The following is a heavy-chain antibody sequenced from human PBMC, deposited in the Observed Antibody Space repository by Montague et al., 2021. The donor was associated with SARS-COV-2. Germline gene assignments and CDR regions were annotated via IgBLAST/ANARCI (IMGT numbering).Heavy chain of an antibody. CDR3: ARHPYSYSSDPFG. CDR1: GGSMSTNDYY. Sequence: SETLSLTCSVSGGSMSTNDYYWGWIRQPPGKGLEWIGSIFYSGSTYYNPSLRSRVTMSVDTSKNQFSLKLSSVTAADTAVYFCARHPYSYSSDPFGWGQGTLVTVSS. D-gene: IGHD2-15*01. CDR2: IFYSGST. V-gene: IGHV4-39*01. J-gene: IGHJ4*02.